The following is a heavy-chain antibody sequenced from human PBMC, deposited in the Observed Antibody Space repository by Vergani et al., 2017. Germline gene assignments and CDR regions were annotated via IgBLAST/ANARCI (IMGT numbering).Heavy chain of an antibody. J-gene: IGHJ5*02. Sequence: QVQLQESGPGLVKPPGTLSLTCAVSGDSISSNNCWTWVRQPPGKGLEWIGEICHTEDTKYNPSLKSRVTISVDRSKNQFSLKLSSVTAADTAVYYCASGAGSIGWFDPWGQGILVTVSS. V-gene: IGHV4-4*03. D-gene: IGHD3-16*01. CDR3: ASGAGSIGWFDP. CDR2: ICHTEDT. CDR1: GDSISSNNC.